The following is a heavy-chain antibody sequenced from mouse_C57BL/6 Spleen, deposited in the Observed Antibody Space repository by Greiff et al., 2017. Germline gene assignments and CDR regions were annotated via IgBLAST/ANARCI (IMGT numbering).Heavy chain of an antibody. J-gene: IGHJ2*01. CDR2: FNYDGSST. Sequence: EVKLVESEGGLVQPGSSMQLSCTASGFPFRDYYMAWFRQVPEKGLEWVANFNYDGSSTYYLDSLNSRFIISRENAKNILYLQMSSLKSEDTATYDCARDRGGYYDSYFDYWGQGTTLTVSS. D-gene: IGHD2-4*01. V-gene: IGHV5-16*01. CDR3: ARDRGGYYDSYFDY. CDR1: GFPFRDYY.